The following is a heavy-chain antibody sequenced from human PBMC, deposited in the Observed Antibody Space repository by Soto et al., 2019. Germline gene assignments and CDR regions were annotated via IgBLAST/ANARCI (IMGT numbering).Heavy chain of an antibody. CDR1: GGSISSGDHY. CDR2: VYNSGST. V-gene: IGHV4-61*08. D-gene: IGHD6-13*01. Sequence: SETLSLTCTVSGGSISSGDHYWSWIRQPPGKGLEWIGYVYNSGSTNYNPSLKSRVTISEDTSKSQFSLKVNSMTEADTAVYYCARYRREAVAGYTLDNWGQGTLVTAS. J-gene: IGHJ4*02. CDR3: ARYRREAVAGYTLDN.